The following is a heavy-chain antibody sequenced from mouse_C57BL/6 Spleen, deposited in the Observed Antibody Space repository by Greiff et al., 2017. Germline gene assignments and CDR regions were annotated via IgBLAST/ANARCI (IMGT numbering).Heavy chain of an antibody. CDR1: GYSITSGYY. Sequence: VEESGPGLVKPSQSLSLTCSVTGYSITSGYYWNWIRQFPGNKLEWMGYISYDGSNNYNPSLKNRISITRDTSKNQFFLKLNSVTTEDTATYYCASYYYGSSYFDYWGQGTTLTVSS. J-gene: IGHJ2*01. V-gene: IGHV3-6*01. CDR3: ASYYYGSSYFDY. D-gene: IGHD1-1*01. CDR2: ISYDGSN.